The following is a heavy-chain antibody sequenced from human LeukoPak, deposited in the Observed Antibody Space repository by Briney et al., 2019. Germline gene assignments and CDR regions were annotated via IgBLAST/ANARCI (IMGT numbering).Heavy chain of an antibody. J-gene: IGHJ4*02. CDR1: GYTFTSNY. V-gene: IGHV1-46*01. CDR3: ARGASSSLVDFGY. CDR2: IYPRDGST. Sequence: ASVKVSCKASGYTFTSNYIHWVRQAPGQGLEWMGMIYPRDGSTSYAQKFQGRVTVTRDTSTSTVHMELSGLRSEDTAVYYCARGASSSLVDFGYWGQGTLVTVSS. D-gene: IGHD6-6*01.